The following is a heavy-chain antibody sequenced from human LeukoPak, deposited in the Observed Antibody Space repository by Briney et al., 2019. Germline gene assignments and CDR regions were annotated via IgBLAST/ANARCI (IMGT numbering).Heavy chain of an antibody. CDR1: GYTFTGYY. CDR2: INPNSGGT. V-gene: IGHV1-2*02. J-gene: IGHJ6*02. CDR3: ARGSPVGWELNYYYYGMDV. Sequence: GASVTVSCKASGYTFTGYYMHWVRQAPGQGLEWMGWINPNSGGTNYAQKFQGRVTMTRDTSISTAYMELSRLRSDDTAVYYCARGSPVGWELNYYYYGMDVWGQGTTVTVSS. D-gene: IGHD1-26*01.